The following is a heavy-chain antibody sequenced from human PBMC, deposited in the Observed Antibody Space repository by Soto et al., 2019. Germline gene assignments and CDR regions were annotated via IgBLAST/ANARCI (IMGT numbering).Heavy chain of an antibody. D-gene: IGHD4-17*01. CDR1: GFSLSTSGVG. CDR2: IYWDDDK. Sequence: QITLKESGPTLVKPTQTLTLTCTFSGFSLSTSGVGVGWIRQPPGKALEWLALIYWDDDKRYSPSLKSRLTITKDTSKNQVVLTMTSMDPVDTATYYCAHKGYGLYGMDVWGQGTTVTVSS. J-gene: IGHJ6*02. V-gene: IGHV2-5*02. CDR3: AHKGYGLYGMDV.